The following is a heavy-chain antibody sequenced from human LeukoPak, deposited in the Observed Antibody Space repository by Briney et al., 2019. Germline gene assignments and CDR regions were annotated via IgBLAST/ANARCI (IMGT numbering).Heavy chain of an antibody. CDR1: GFTFSSYA. D-gene: IGHD1-26*01. CDR2: ISSNGGST. J-gene: IGHJ3*02. V-gene: IGHV3-64*01. CDR3: ARNTGELGAFDI. Sequence: PGGSLRLSCAASGFTFSSYAMHWVRQAPGKGLEYVSAISSNGGSTYYANSVKGRFTISRDNSKNTLYLQMGSLRAEDMAVYYCARNTGELGAFDIWGQGTMVTVSS.